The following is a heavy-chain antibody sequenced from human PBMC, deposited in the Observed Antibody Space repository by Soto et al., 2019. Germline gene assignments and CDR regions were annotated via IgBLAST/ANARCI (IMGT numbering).Heavy chain of an antibody. D-gene: IGHD2-15*01. CDR2: IYYSGST. CDR1: GGSISSYY. Sequence: SETLSLTCTVSGGSISSYYWSWIRQPPGKGLEWIGYIYYSGSTNYNPSLKSRVTISVDTSKNQFSLKLSSVTAADTAVYYCARHAPPYCSGGRCYCDYWGQGTLVTVSS. V-gene: IGHV4-59*08. CDR3: ARHAPPYCSGGRCYCDY. J-gene: IGHJ4*02.